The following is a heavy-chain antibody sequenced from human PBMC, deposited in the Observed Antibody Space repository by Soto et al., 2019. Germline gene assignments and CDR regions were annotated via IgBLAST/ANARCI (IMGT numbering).Heavy chain of an antibody. CDR3: AKRLDGCSGGSCYSALDY. D-gene: IGHD2-15*01. J-gene: IGHJ4*02. CDR2: ISSDGSNK. V-gene: IGHV3-30*18. CDR1: GFTFGYYG. Sequence: QVQLVESGGGVVQPGRSLRLSCAASGFTFGYYGMHWVRQAPGKGLEWVAVISSDGSNKDYADCVMGRFTISRDNSKSIVYLQMSSLRVEDTAMYYCAKRLDGCSGGSCYSALDYWGQGILVTVSS.